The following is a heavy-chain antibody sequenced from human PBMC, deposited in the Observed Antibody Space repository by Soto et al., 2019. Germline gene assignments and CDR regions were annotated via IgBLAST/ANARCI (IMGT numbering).Heavy chain of an antibody. CDR1: GDSMNNFY. V-gene: IGHV4-59*01. CDR3: AKYRRTAAEGYTLDY. CDR2: IFYTGST. Sequence: SETLSLTCTVSGDSMNNFYWSWIRQPPGKTLEWIGNIFYTGSTTYNPSLESRITMSVDTSKNQFSLRLSAVSAADTAVYFCAKYRRTAAEGYTLDYWGRGTLVTVSS. J-gene: IGHJ4*02. D-gene: IGHD6-13*01.